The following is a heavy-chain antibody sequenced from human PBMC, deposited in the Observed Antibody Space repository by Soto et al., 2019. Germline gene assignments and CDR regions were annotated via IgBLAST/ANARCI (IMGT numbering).Heavy chain of an antibody. Sequence: GASVKVSCKASGYTFTSYGISWVRQAPGQGLEWMGWISAYNGNTNYAQKLQGRVTMTTDTSTSTAYMELRSLRSDDTAVYYCARRDRPYGSGSYEDYWGQGTLVTVSS. J-gene: IGHJ4*02. V-gene: IGHV1-18*01. CDR3: ARRDRPYGSGSYEDY. CDR2: ISAYNGNT. D-gene: IGHD3-10*01. CDR1: GYTFTSYG.